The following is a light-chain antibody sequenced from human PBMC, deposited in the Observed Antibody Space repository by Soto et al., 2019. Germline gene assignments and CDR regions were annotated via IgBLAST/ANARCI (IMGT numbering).Light chain of an antibody. Sequence: QAVLTQSSSASASLGSSVKLTCTLSSGHSSYIIAWHQQQPGKAPRYLMKLEGSGGYNKKSGVPDRFSGSSSGADRYLTISNLQFEDEADYYCETWDSNTRVFGGGTKLTVL. CDR2: LEGSGGY. V-gene: IGLV4-60*02. CDR3: ETWDSNTRV. CDR1: SGHSSYI. J-gene: IGLJ2*01.